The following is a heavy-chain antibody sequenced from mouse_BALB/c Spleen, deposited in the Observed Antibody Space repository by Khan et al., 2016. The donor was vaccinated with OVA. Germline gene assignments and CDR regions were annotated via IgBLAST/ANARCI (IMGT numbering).Heavy chain of an antibody. CDR3: ASDGARYTYAMDY. J-gene: IGHJ4*01. CDR2: ISYSGST. D-gene: IGHD2-3*01. Sequence: VQLKESGPGLVKPSQSLSLTCTVTGYSITSDYAWNWIRQFPGNTLECIGYISYSGSTNYNPTLKSRISITRDQYKNQFILQLNSVTTEDTATYYCASDGARYTYAMDYWGQGTSVTVSS. V-gene: IGHV3-2*02. CDR1: GYSITSDYA.